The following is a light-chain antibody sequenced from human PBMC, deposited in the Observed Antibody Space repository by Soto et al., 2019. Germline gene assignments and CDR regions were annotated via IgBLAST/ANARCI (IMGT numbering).Light chain of an antibody. CDR2: VAS. CDR1: QDISDW. V-gene: IGKV1-12*01. CDR3: PQAHSCPLP. Sequence: AFASVALTVTMACRASQDISDWLAWYQHKPGKAPKLLIYVASSLQSGVPSRFSGSGSGTDFALTISGLQPYDFATSCYPQAHSCPLPFRGGTKVDIK. J-gene: IGKJ4*01.